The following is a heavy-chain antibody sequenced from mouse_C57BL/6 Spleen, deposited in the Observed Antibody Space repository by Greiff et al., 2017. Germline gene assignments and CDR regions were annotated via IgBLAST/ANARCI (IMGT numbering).Heavy chain of an antibody. D-gene: IGHD2-12*01. J-gene: IGHJ4*01. CDR3: ARSGVNAMDY. CDR1: GYAFTNYL. Sequence: QVQLQQSGAELVRPGTSVKVSCKASGYAFTNYLIEWVKQRPGQGLEWIGVINPGSGGTNYNEKFKGKATLTADKSSSTAYMQLSSLTSEDSAVYFCARSGVNAMDYWGQGTSVTVSS. CDR2: INPGSGGT. V-gene: IGHV1-54*01.